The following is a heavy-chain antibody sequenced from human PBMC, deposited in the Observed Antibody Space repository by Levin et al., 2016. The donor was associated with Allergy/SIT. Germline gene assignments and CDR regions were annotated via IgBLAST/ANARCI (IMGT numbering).Heavy chain of an antibody. D-gene: IGHD6-19*01. J-gene: IGHJ1*01. V-gene: IGHV3-30-3*01. Sequence: LSLTCAASGFTFISDAMHWVRQAPGKGLEWVAVISYNGNNRYYADSVKGRFTISRDNSMNTLYLQMNSLRAEDTAVYYCATHHRLDSWLIEHWGQGTLVTVSS. CDR3: ATHHRLDSWLIEH. CDR2: ISYNGNNR. CDR1: GFTFISDA.